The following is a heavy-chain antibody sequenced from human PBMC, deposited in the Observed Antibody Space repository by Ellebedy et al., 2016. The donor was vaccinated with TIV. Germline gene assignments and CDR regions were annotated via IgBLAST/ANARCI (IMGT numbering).Heavy chain of an antibody. CDR2: INPNSGGT. Sequence: AASVKVSCKASGYTFTGYYMHWARQAPGQGLEWMGWINPNSGGTNYAQKFQGWVTMTRDTSISTAYMELSRLRSDETAVYYFARDWRGGEGAGRRYSSGTPYGMDVWGQGTTVTVSS. D-gene: IGHD6-19*01. J-gene: IGHJ6*02. CDR3: ARDWRGGEGAGRRYSSGTPYGMDV. V-gene: IGHV1-2*04. CDR1: GYTFTGYY.